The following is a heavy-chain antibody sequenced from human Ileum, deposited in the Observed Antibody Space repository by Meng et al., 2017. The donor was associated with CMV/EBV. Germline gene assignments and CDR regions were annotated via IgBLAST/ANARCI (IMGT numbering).Heavy chain of an antibody. CDR2: IKHSGST. CDR3: ARGRRGRSSFDY. CDR1: GGCLRGYY. Sequence: TCAVYGGCLRGYYGSWIRQPPGKGLEWIGEIKHSGSTNYSPSLKSRVTISVDTSKNQFSLKLSSVTAAETAVYYCARGRRGRSSFDYWGQGTLGTVSS. J-gene: IGHJ4*02. V-gene: IGHV4-34*01. D-gene: IGHD1-26*01.